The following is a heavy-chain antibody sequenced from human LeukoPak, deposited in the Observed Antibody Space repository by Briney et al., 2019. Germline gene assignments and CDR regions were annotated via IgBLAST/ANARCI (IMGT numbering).Heavy chain of an antibody. Sequence: GGSLRLSCAVPGFTFSSDTMSWVRQAPGKGLEWVSGLSGSGDRTNYADSVKGRFTISRDSSKNTLYLQMNSLRAEDTAVYYCAREDIAVAGTYFDPWGQGTLVTVSS. V-gene: IGHV3-23*01. CDR1: GFTFSSDT. D-gene: IGHD6-19*01. CDR3: AREDIAVAGTYFDP. J-gene: IGHJ5*02. CDR2: LSGSGDRT.